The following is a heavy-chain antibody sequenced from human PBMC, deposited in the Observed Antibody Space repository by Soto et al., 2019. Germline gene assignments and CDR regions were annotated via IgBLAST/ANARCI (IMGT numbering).Heavy chain of an antibody. V-gene: IGHV1-3*01. Sequence: ASVKVSCKASGYTFTSYAMHWVRQAPGQRLEWMGWINAGNGNTKYSQKFQDRVTITRDTSASTAYMELSSLRSEDTAVYYCARAKNPFGYCSGGSCYLFDYWGQGTLVT. D-gene: IGHD2-15*01. CDR3: ARAKNPFGYCSGGSCYLFDY. CDR1: GYTFTSYA. J-gene: IGHJ4*02. CDR2: INAGNGNT.